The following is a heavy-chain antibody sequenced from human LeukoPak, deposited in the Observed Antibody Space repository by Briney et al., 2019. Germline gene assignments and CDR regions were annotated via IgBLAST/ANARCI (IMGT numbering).Heavy chain of an antibody. CDR3: ASRRTSASYYFDY. CDR1: GGTFSSYA. J-gene: IGHJ4*02. Sequence: SVKVSCKASGGTFSSYAISWVRQAPGQGVEWVGGIIPIFGTANYAQKFQGRVTITADESTSTAYMELSSLRSEDTAVYYCASRRTSASYYFDYWGQGTLVTVSS. D-gene: IGHD1-14*01. V-gene: IGHV1-69*01. CDR2: IIPIFGTA.